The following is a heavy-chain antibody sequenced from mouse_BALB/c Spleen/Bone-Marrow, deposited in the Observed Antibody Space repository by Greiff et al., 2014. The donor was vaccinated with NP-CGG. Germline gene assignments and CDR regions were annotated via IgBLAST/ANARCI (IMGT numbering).Heavy chain of an antibody. CDR2: IYPGDGDT. V-gene: IGHV1-80*01. CDR3: ARGVPMDY. Sequence: VQLQQSGAELVSPGSSVKISCKASGYAFSSYWMNWVKQRPGQGLEWIGQIYPGDGDTNYNGKFKGKATLTADKSSSTAYMQLSSLTSEDSAVYFCARGVPMDYWGQGTSVTVSS. CDR1: GYAFSSYW. J-gene: IGHJ4*01.